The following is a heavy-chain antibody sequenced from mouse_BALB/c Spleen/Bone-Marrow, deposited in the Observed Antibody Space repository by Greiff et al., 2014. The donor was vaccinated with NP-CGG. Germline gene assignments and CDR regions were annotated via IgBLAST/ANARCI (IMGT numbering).Heavy chain of an antibody. CDR2: IYPGDGNT. D-gene: IGHD2-4*01. J-gene: IGHJ3*01. V-gene: IGHV1-82*01. CDR1: GYAFSSSW. Sequence: QVQLQQPGPELVKPGASVKISCKASGYAFSSSWMNWVKQRPGQGLEWIGRIYPGDGNTNYNGKFKGKATLTADKSSTTAYMQLSSLTSADSAVYFCALYDYDGLSWFAYWGQGTLVTVSA. CDR3: ALYDYDGLSWFAY.